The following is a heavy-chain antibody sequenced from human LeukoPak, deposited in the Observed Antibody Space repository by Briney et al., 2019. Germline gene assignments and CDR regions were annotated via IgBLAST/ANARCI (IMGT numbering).Heavy chain of an antibody. CDR1: GGSISSYC. Sequence: SETLSLTCTVSGGSISSYCWSWIRQPPGNGLEWIGYVYYSESTNYNPSLKSRVTISVDTSKNQFSLKLSSVTAADTAVYYCARAAPLHYYDSSGYYYHFDYWGQGTLVTVSS. V-gene: IGHV4-59*01. J-gene: IGHJ4*02. CDR3: ARAAPLHYYDSSGYYYHFDY. CDR2: VYYSEST. D-gene: IGHD3-22*01.